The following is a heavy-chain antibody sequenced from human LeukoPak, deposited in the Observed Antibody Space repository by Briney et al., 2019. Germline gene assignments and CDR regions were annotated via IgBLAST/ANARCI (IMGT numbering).Heavy chain of an antibody. Sequence: GGSLRLSCAASGYRFSNNWMSWVRQAPGKGLEWVANIKQDGSEKYHVDSVKGRFTISRDNAKSSLYLQMSSLRAEDTAIYYCARDRVGDSDAFDVWGQGTVVTVSS. J-gene: IGHJ3*01. CDR3: ARDRVGDSDAFDV. CDR2: IKQDGSEK. V-gene: IGHV3-7*01. D-gene: IGHD2-21*01. CDR1: GYRFSNNW.